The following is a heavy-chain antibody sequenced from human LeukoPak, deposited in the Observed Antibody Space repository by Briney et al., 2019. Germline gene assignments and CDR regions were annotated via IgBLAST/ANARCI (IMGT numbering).Heavy chain of an antibody. CDR1: GFTFSSYS. J-gene: IGHJ3*02. CDR2: ISSSSSYI. Sequence: GGSLRLSCAPTGFTFSSYSMNWVREAPGKGLEWVSSISSSSSYIYYADSVKGRFTISRDNAKNSLYLQMNSLRAEDTAVYYCARFTTVTTNSASIPEIWGQGTMVTVSS. V-gene: IGHV3-21*01. D-gene: IGHD4-17*01. CDR3: ARFTTVTTNSASIPEI.